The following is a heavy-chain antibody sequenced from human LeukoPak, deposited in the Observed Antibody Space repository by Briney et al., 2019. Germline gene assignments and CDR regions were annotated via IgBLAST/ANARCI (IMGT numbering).Heavy chain of an antibody. Sequence: ASVKVSCKASGYTFSSYAISWVRQAPGQGLEWMGWISVYNGNTNYAQKLQGRVTVTTDTSTSTAYMELRSLTSDDTAVYYCARVEEVRGGITSFDYWGQGTLVTVSS. V-gene: IGHV1-18*01. CDR1: GYTFSSYA. CDR2: ISVYNGNT. CDR3: ARVEEVRGGITSFDY. J-gene: IGHJ4*02. D-gene: IGHD3-10*01.